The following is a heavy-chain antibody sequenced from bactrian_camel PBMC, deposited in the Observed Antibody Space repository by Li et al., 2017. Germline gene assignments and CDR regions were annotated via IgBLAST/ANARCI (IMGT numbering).Heavy chain of an antibody. J-gene: IGHJ4*01. Sequence: QVQLVESGGGSVQAGGSLRLSCVVSGYTMRENCMGWFRQTTGKEREGVAVIHADGRTGYGDSVKGRFTISRDNAKNTVHLEMNGLKAEDTAPYYCAAGLDPNYWGQGTQVTVS. V-gene: IGHV3S53*01. CDR1: GYTMRENC. CDR3: AAGLDPNY. CDR2: IHADGRT. D-gene: IGHD1*01.